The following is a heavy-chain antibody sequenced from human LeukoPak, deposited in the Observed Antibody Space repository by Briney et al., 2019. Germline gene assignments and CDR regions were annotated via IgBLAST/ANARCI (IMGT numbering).Heavy chain of an antibody. Sequence: GGSLRLSCAASGFTFSSYGMNWVRQAPGKGLEWVSSISSSSSYIYYADSVKGRFTISRDNAKNSLYLQMNSLRAEDTAVYYCARDRGDYYDSSGYCYDYWGQGTLVTVSS. V-gene: IGHV3-21*01. CDR3: ARDRGDYYDSSGYCYDY. CDR2: ISSSSSYI. J-gene: IGHJ4*02. CDR1: GFTFSSYG. D-gene: IGHD3-22*01.